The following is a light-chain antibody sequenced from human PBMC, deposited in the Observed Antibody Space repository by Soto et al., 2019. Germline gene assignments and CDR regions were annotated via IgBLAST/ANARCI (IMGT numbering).Light chain of an antibody. V-gene: IGKV3-11*01. CDR3: QQRSNWPPIT. CDR1: QSVSSY. Sequence: EIVLTQSPATLSLSPGERATISCRASQSVSSYLAWYQQKPGQAPRLLIYDASNRATGIPARFSGSGSGTDFTLTICSLEPEDFAVYYCQQRSNWPPITFGQGTRLEIK. CDR2: DAS. J-gene: IGKJ5*01.